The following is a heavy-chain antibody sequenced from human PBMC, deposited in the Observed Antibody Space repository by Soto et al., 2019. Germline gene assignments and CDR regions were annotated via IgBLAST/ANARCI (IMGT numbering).Heavy chain of an antibody. CDR2: IYYRGNT. V-gene: IGHV4-39*01. D-gene: IGHD3-9*01. Sequence: SETLSLTCSVSGDSIYSDKNYWGWIRQPPGKGLEWIGSIYYRGNTYYNPSLQTRVTISLDESKSQFSLKLNSVTAADSAVYFCARLEGLATISYYFDFWGQGALVTVSS. J-gene: IGHJ4*02. CDR3: ARLEGLATISYYFDF. CDR1: GDSIYSDKNY.